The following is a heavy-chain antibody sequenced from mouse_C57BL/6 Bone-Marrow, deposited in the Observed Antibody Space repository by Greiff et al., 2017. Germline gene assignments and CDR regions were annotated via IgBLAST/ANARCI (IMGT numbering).Heavy chain of an antibody. CDR3: ARGDDNYEGAWFAY. J-gene: IGHJ3*01. CDR1: GFTFSDYG. CDR2: ISSGSSTI. D-gene: IGHD2-12*01. V-gene: IGHV5-17*01. Sequence: EVMLVESGGGLVKPGGSLKLSCAASGFTFSDYGMHWVRQAPEKGLEWVAYISSGSSTISYAVTVKGRLTLSRDNAKNTLFLQMTSLRSEDTAMYYSARGDDNYEGAWFAYWGQGTLVTVSA.